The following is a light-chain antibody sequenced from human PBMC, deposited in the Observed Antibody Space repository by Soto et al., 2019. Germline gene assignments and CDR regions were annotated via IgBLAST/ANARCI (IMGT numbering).Light chain of an antibody. V-gene: IGLV2-14*01. CDR2: EVT. J-gene: IGLJ1*01. CDR3: SSFTIRFTFV. CDR1: RSDVGAYSY. Sequence: QSALTQPASVSGSPGQSIAISCTGTRSDVGAYSYVSWYQQHPGKAPKLMISEVTNRPSGVSDRFSGSKSGNTASLTISGLQAEDEADYYCSSFTIRFTFVFGTGTKVTVL.